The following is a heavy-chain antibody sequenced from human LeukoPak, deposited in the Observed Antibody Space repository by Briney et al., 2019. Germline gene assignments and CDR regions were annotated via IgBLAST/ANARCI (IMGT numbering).Heavy chain of an antibody. CDR3: ARGRGTHLLSDSEY. CDR2: ISYDGSDK. J-gene: IGHJ4*02. Sequence: GGSLRLSCAASGFTFRNYALYWVRQAPGKGLEWAAFISYDGSDKYYADSVKGRFTISRDNSKNTLYLQMNSLRVEDTAVYYCARGRGTHLLSDSEYWGQGTLVTVSS. CDR1: GFTFRNYA. D-gene: IGHD1-1*01. V-gene: IGHV3-30-3*01.